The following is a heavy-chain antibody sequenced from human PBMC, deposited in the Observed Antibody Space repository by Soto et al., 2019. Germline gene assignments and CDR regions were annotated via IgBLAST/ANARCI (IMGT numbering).Heavy chain of an antibody. D-gene: IGHD4-17*01. CDR3: ARDSVRDYLYYYYGMDV. Sequence: WGSLRLSCAASGFTFISYDMHWVRQAPGRGLEWVSSIGTSSSYIYYADSVKGRFTISRDNAKNSLFLQMNSLRADDTAVYYCARDSVRDYLYYYYGMDVWGQGTTVTVSS. V-gene: IGHV3-21*01. J-gene: IGHJ6*02. CDR2: IGTSSSYI. CDR1: GFTFISYD.